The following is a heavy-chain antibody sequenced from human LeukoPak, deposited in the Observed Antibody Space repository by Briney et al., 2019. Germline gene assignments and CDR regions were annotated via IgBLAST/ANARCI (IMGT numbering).Heavy chain of an antibody. V-gene: IGHV3-48*03. CDR2: ISSSGSTI. Sequence: PGGSLRLSCAASGFTFSSYEMNWVRQAPGKGLEWVSYISSSGSTIYYADSVKGRFTISRDNAKNTLYLQMNSLRAEDTAVYYCARDQRDYDILSAIDAFDIWGQGTMVTVSS. J-gene: IGHJ3*02. CDR3: ARDQRDYDILSAIDAFDI. D-gene: IGHD3-9*01. CDR1: GFTFSSYE.